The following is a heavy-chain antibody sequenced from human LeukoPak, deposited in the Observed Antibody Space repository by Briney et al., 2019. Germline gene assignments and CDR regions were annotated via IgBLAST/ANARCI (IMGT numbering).Heavy chain of an antibody. CDR2: ITSSGDNT. CDR3: VRGSRGNYDT. Sequence: GGSLRLSCAASGFTFSSYAMCWVRQAPGKGLQWVSSITSSGDNTYYADSVNDRFTISRDNTKNTLHLQVNSLRAEDTAVYYCVRGSRGNYDTWGQGTLVTVSS. CDR1: GFTFSSYA. V-gene: IGHV3-23*01. D-gene: IGHD3-22*01. J-gene: IGHJ5*02.